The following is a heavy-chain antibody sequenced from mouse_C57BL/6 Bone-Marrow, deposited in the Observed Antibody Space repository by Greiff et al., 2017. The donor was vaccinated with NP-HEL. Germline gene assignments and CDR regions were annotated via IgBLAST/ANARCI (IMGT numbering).Heavy chain of an antibody. CDR3: ASPYDYDVAWFAY. J-gene: IGHJ3*01. CDR1: GFTFSSYG. D-gene: IGHD2-4*01. V-gene: IGHV5-6*01. CDR2: ISSGGSYT. Sequence: DVHLVESGGDLVKPGGSLKLSCAASGFTFSSYGMSWVRQTPDKRLEWVATISSGGSYTYYPDSVKGRFTISRDNAKNTLYLQMISLKSEDTAMYYCASPYDYDVAWFAYWGQGTLVTVSA.